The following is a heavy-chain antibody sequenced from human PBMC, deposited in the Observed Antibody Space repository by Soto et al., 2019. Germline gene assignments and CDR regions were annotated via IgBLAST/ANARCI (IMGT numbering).Heavy chain of an antibody. CDR2: IIPIFGTA. D-gene: IGHD2-21*02. J-gene: IGHJ4*02. CDR1: GGTFSSYA. Sequence: SVKVSCKXSGGTFSSYAISWVRQAPGQGLEWMGGIIPIFGTANYAQKFQGRVTITADESTSTAYMELSSLRSEDTATYFCVKVDWYSVDCWGQGALVTVSS. CDR3: VKVDWYSVDC. V-gene: IGHV1-69*13.